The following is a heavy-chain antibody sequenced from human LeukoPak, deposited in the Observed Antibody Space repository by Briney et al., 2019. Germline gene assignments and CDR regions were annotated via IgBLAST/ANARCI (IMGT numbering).Heavy chain of an antibody. Sequence: PGGSLRLSCTASGFTFSSDSINWVRQAPGKGLEWVSAISGSGGSTYYADSVKGRFTISRDNSKNTLYLQMNSLRAEDTAVYYCAKDYYGSGSYHPWGQGTLVTVSS. D-gene: IGHD3-10*01. CDR2: ISGSGGST. V-gene: IGHV3-23*01. CDR3: AKDYYGSGSYHP. CDR1: GFTFSSDS. J-gene: IGHJ5*02.